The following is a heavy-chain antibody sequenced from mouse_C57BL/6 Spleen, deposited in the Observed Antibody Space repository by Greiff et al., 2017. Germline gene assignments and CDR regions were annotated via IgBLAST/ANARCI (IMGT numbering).Heavy chain of an antibody. D-gene: IGHD3-2*02. CDR3: ARYTGSGYVGFAY. CDR1: GYTFTSYD. CDR2: IYPRDGST. V-gene: IGHV1-85*01. J-gene: IGHJ3*01. Sequence: QVQLQQSGPELVKPGASVKLSCKASGYTFTSYDLNWVKQRPGQGLEWIGWIYPRDGSTKYNEKFKGKATLTVDTSSSTAYMELHSLTSEDSAVYFCARYTGSGYVGFAYWGQGTLVTVSA.